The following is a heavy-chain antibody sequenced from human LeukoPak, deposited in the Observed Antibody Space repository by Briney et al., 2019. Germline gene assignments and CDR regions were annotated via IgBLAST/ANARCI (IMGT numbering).Heavy chain of an antibody. CDR1: GGGFSGYY. D-gene: IGHD2-8*01. J-gene: IGHJ4*02. CDR2: INHSGST. Sequence: SETLSLNCAVYGGGFSGYYWGWIRQPPGKGLEWIGEINHSGSTNYNPSLKSRVTISVDTSKNQFSLKLSSVTAADTAVYYCARGGRGYWTWGQGTLVTVSS. CDR3: ARGGRGYWT. V-gene: IGHV4-34*01.